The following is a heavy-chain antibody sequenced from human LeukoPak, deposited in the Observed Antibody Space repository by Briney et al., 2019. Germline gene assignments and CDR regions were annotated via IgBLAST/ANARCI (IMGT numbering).Heavy chain of an antibody. J-gene: IGHJ6*04. Sequence: GGSLRLSCAASGFTFSSYSMNWVRQAPGKGLEWVSSISSSSYIYYADSVEGRFTISRDNAKNSLYLQMNSLRAEDTAVYYCARDSRYYYYGMDVWGKGTTVTVSS. CDR3: ARDSRYYYYGMDV. CDR1: GFTFSSYS. CDR2: ISSSSYI. V-gene: IGHV3-21*01.